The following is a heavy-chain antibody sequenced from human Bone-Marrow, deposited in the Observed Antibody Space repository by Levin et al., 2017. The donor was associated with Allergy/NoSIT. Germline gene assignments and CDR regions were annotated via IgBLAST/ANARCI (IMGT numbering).Heavy chain of an antibody. V-gene: IGHV1-18*01. J-gene: IGHJ4*02. D-gene: IGHD1-26*01. CDR1: GYTFTSYG. Sequence: GESLKISCKASGYTFTSYGISWVRQAPGQGLEWMGWISAYNGNTNYAQKLQGRVTMTTDTSTSTAYMELRSLRSDDTAVYYCARFDSLGGSYYDFDYWGQGTLVTVSS. CDR2: ISAYNGNT. CDR3: ARFDSLGGSYYDFDY.